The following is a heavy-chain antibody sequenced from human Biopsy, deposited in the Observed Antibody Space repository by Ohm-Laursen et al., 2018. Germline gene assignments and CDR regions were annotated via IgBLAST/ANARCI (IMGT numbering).Heavy chain of an antibody. Sequence: SLRLSCTASGFTFNNYGMQGVRQAPGKGLEWVAFIFYDGSNTYYADSVKGRFTISRDNSRDTLYLQMSSLRAEDTAVYYCAKDRYNYTPIGGFSMDVWGQGTTVTVSS. CDR2: IFYDGSNT. CDR1: GFTFNNYG. J-gene: IGHJ6*02. V-gene: IGHV3-30*18. CDR3: AKDRYNYTPIGGFSMDV. D-gene: IGHD5-18*01.